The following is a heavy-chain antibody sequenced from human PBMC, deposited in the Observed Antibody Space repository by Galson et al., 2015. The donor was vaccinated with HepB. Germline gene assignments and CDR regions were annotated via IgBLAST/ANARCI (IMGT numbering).Heavy chain of an antibody. CDR3: ARDSGRYSGSYYQGYFDL. J-gene: IGHJ2*01. D-gene: IGHD1-26*01. CDR1: GYTFTSYY. CDR2: INPSGGST. Sequence: SVKVSCKASGYTFTSYYMHWVRQAPGQGLEWMGIINPSGGSTSYAQKFQGRVTMTRDTSTSTVYMELSSLRSEDTAVYYCARDSGRYSGSYYQGYFDLWGRGTLVTVSS. V-gene: IGHV1-46*03.